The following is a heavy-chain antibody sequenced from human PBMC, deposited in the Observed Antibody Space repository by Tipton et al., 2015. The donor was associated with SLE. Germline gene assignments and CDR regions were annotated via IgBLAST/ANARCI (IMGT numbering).Heavy chain of an antibody. CDR3: ARATVTTLYFDY. CDR1: GGSISSGDYY. Sequence: LRLSCTVSGGSISSGDYYWSWIRQPPGKGLEWIGYIYYSGSTYYNPSLKSRVTISVDTSKNQFSLKLSSVTAADTAVYYCARATVTTLYFDYWGQGTLVTVSS. D-gene: IGHD4-11*01. V-gene: IGHV4-30-4*01. J-gene: IGHJ4*02. CDR2: IYYSGST.